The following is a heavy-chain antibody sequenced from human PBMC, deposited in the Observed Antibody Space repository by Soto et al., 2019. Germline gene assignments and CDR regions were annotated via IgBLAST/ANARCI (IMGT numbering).Heavy chain of an antibody. J-gene: IGHJ6*02. D-gene: IGHD2-2*02. Sequence: TNCGSGGIRQINAKPLEWMGIIYPGDSYTNYGPSFQGRVTISADKSTGTTYLQWSSLKASDTAMYYCARQGYRPSMGYYYAMDVWGEANTVT. CDR3: ARQGYRPSMGYYYAMDV. CDR1: TNCG. V-gene: IGHV5-51*01. CDR2: IYPGDSYT.